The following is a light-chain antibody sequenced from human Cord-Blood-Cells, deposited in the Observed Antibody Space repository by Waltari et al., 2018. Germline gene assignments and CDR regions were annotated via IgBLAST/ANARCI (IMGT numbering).Light chain of an antibody. CDR2: AAS. CDR3: QQSYSTPWT. CDR1: QGISSY. V-gene: IGKV1-39*01. Sequence: DIQMTQSPSSLSASVGDRVTITSRASQGISSYLNWYQQKPGKAPKLLIYAASSLQSGVPSRFSGSGSGTDFTLTISRLQPEDFATYYCQQSYSTPWTFGQGTKVEIK. J-gene: IGKJ1*01.